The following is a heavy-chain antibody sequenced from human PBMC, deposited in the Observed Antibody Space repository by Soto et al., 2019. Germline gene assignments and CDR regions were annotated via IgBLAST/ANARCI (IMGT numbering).Heavy chain of an antibody. J-gene: IGHJ4*02. CDR1: AYSISSDNW. CDR2: INYSDIT. Sequence: PSESLSLTCVVSAYSISSDNWWVWIRQPQGKGLEWIGYINYSDITYSHPSLKSPLTMSVGTSKNQFSLKLSSVTAVDTAVYYCATKDDGKYYFDFWGQGTLVTVSS. V-gene: IGHV4-28*01. CDR3: ATKDDGKYYFDF. D-gene: IGHD1-26*01.